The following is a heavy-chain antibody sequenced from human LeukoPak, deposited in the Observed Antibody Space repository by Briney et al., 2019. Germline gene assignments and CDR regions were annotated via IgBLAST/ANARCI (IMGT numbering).Heavy chain of an antibody. CDR3: ARETKILEWLLGPQENWFDP. Sequence: GGSLRLSCAASGFTVSSNEMSWVRQAPGKGLEWVSSISGGSTYYADSRKGRFTISRDNSKNTLHLQMNSLRAEDTAVYYCARETKILEWLLGPQENWFDPWGQGTLVTVSS. CDR2: ISGGST. V-gene: IGHV3-38-3*01. CDR1: GFTVSSNE. J-gene: IGHJ5*02. D-gene: IGHD3-3*01.